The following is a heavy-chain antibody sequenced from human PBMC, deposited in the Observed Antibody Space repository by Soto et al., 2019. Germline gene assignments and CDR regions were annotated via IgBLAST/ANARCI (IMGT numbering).Heavy chain of an antibody. CDR2: IFTSGSA. Sequence: QVQLQESGPGLVRPSETLSLTCTVSGGSVGTGINSWTWIRQPPGEGLEWIGNIFTSGSANYDPSLKTRVTISVDTSKNQFSLKLTSVTAADTAVYYCARDGKVDIDRGGYYYYDMDVWGQGTTVTVSS. V-gene: IGHV4-61*01. CDR1: GGSVGTGINS. D-gene: IGHD5-12*01. CDR3: ARDGKVDIDRGGYYYYDMDV. J-gene: IGHJ6*02.